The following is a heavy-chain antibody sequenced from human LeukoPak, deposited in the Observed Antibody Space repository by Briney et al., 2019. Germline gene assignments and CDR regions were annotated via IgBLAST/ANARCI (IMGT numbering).Heavy chain of an antibody. D-gene: IGHD2-8*01. J-gene: IGHJ4*02. CDR3: ARKLMSSRRFEY. Sequence: PWGVLRLSCEGSGFAFNVFGMHWIRQAPGKGLEWVAFIKADGVFTNYAEAVKGRFTISRDNSDNTVFLQMESVRPDDTAVYYCARKLMSSRRFEYWGQGTLVTVSS. CDR1: GFAFNVFG. V-gene: IGHV3-30*02. CDR2: IKADGVFT.